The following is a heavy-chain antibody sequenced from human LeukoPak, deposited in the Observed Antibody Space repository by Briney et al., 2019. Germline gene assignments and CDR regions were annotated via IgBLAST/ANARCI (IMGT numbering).Heavy chain of an antibody. CDR2: ISCTGNT. CDR3: VKGRVSVDGLEF. Sequence: GGALRLSCAASGFTFSRSAMTWVRQTPGKGRDWVLSISCTGNTYCADCVKGRFTISSENSKNMLYLKMNSLRAEATAVYYCVKGRVSVDGLEFWGQGTLVTVSS. CDR1: GFTFSRSA. D-gene: IGHD2-8*01. V-gene: IGHV3-23*01. J-gene: IGHJ4*02.